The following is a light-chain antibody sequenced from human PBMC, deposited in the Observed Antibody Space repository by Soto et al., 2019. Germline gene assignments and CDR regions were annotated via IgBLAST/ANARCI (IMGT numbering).Light chain of an antibody. V-gene: IGKV3-15*01. Sequence: EIVMTQSPGTLYVSPGERATLSCRASQSVSSNLAWYQQKPGQAPRLLIYGASTRATGLPARFSGSGSGTEFTLTISSLQSEDFAVYYCQQYNNWPLTFGGGTKLAIK. CDR1: QSVSSN. J-gene: IGKJ4*01. CDR2: GAS. CDR3: QQYNNWPLT.